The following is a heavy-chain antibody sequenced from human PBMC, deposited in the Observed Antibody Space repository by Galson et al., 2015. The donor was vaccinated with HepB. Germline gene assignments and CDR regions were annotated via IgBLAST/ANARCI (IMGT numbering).Heavy chain of an antibody. Sequence: SVKVSCKASGYTFTSYYMHWVRQAPGQGLEWMGIINPSGGSTSYAQKFQGRVTMTRDTSTSTVYMELSSLRSEDTAVYYCARDLSGTYDFWSGDMDVWGKGTTVTVSS. V-gene: IGHV1-46*01. D-gene: IGHD3-3*01. CDR2: INPSGGST. CDR3: ARDLSGTYDFWSGDMDV. J-gene: IGHJ6*04. CDR1: GYTFTSYY.